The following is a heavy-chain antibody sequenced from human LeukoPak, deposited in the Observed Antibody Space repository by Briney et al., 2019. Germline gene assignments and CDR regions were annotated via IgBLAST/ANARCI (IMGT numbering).Heavy chain of an antibody. J-gene: IGHJ4*02. D-gene: IGHD3-22*01. V-gene: IGHV3-15*01. CDR1: GFTFSTYG. CDR3: TTSKITMIVVEWGLYYFGY. CDR2: IKSKTDGGTT. Sequence: PGGSLRLSCAVSGFTFSTYGMHWVRQAPGKGLEWVGRIKSKTDGGTTDYAAPVKGRFTISRDDSKNTLYLQMNSLKTEDTAVYYCTTSKITMIVVEWGLYYFGYWGQGTLVTVSS.